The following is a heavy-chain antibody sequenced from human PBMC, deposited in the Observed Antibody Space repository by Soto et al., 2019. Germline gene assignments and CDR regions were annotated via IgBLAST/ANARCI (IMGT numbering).Heavy chain of an antibody. V-gene: IGHV3-33*01. Sequence: GGSLRLSCTASGFTFSSYGMHWVRQAPGKGLEWVAVIWFDGSSKYYADSVKGRFSISRANSKNTLYLQMNSLRVEDTAVYYCARDPKDSDYYGLDVWGQGTTVTVSS. CDR2: IWFDGSSK. J-gene: IGHJ6*02. CDR3: ARDPKDSDYYGLDV. D-gene: IGHD2-15*01. CDR1: GFTFSSYG.